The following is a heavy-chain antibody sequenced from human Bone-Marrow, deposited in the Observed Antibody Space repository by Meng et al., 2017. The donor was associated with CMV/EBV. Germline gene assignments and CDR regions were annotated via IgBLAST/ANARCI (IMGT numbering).Heavy chain of an antibody. Sequence: GASLKISLATSGFTFSNAWMSLVRQAPGKGLELVGRIKSKTDGGTTDYAAPVKGRFTISRDDSKNKLYLKMNSLKTEDTAVYYCTTDLTMIVVVITINYWGQGTLVTVSS. V-gene: IGHV3-15*01. CDR2: IKSKTDGGTT. CDR3: TTDLTMIVVVITINY. J-gene: IGHJ4*02. D-gene: IGHD3-22*01. CDR1: GFTFSNAW.